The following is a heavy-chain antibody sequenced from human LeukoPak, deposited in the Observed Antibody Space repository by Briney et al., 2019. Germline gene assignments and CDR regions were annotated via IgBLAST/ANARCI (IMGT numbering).Heavy chain of an antibody. CDR2: IKSKTDGGTT. Sequence: GGSLRLSCAASGFTFSNAWMSWVRQAPGKGLEWVGRIKSKTDGGTTDYAAPVKGRFTISRDDSKNTLYLQMNSLRAEDTAVYYCANDWLVFDYWGQGTVVTVSS. J-gene: IGHJ4*02. V-gene: IGHV3-15*01. D-gene: IGHD1-1*01. CDR3: ANDWLVFDY. CDR1: GFTFSNAW.